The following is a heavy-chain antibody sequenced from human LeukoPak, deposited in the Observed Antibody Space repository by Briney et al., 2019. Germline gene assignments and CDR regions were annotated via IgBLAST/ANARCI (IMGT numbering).Heavy chain of an antibody. D-gene: IGHD6-13*01. V-gene: IGHV3-21*01. CDR3: ARDSSSWFDAFDI. CDR1: GFTFSSYS. Sequence: GGSLRLSCAASGFTFSSYSMNWVRQAPGKGLEWVSSISSSSSYIYYADSVKGRFTISRDNAKNSLYLQMNSLRAEDTAVYYCARDSSSWFDAFDIWGQGTMVTVSS. CDR2: ISSSSSYI. J-gene: IGHJ3*02.